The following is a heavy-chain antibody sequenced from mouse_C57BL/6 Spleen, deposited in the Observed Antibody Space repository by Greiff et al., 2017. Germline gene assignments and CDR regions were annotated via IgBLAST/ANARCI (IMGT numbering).Heavy chain of an antibody. D-gene: IGHD2-3*01. CDR2: ILPGSGST. V-gene: IGHV1-9*01. CDR3: AMDEWLLAMTY. Sequence: QVQLQQSGAELMKPGASVKLSCTATGYTFTGYWIEWVKQRPGHGLEWIGEILPGSGSTNYNEKFKGKATFTADTSSNTSYMQLSSLTTKDSAIYYSAMDEWLLAMTYWGRGTSVTVSS. J-gene: IGHJ4*01. CDR1: GYTFTGYW.